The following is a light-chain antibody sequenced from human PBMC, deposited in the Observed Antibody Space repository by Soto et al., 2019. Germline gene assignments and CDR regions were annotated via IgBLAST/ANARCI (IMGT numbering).Light chain of an antibody. V-gene: IGKV3-15*01. J-gene: IGKJ4*01. Sequence: EIVMTQSPATLSVSPGERATLSCRASQSVRSNLAWYQQKPGQAPRLLIYDASTRATGIPARFSGSGSGTEFTLTISRLDPEDFAVYYCQQYGSSLTFGGGTKVDIK. CDR3: QQYGSSLT. CDR1: QSVRSN. CDR2: DAS.